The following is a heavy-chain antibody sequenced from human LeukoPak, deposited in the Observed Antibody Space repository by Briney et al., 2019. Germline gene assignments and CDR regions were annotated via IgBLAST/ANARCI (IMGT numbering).Heavy chain of an antibody. V-gene: IGHV4-34*01. D-gene: IGHD6-19*01. CDR2: INHSGST. CDR1: GGSFSGYY. J-gene: IGHJ4*02. Sequence: SETLSLTCAVYGGSFSGYYWSWIRQPPGKGLEWIGEINHSGSTNYNPSLKSRVTISVDTSKNQFSLKLSSVTAADTAVYYCARDREQWLVRRFDYWGQGTLVTVSS. CDR3: ARDREQWLVRRFDY.